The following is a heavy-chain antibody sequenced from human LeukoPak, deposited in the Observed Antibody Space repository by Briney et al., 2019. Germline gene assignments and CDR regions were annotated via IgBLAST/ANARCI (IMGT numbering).Heavy chain of an antibody. CDR3: AKHISSGWSRGAFDI. CDR1: GFTFNNAW. Sequence: GGSLRLSCEASGFTFNNAWMSWVRQAPGQGLEWASAISGSGGSTYYADSVKGRFTISRDNSKNTLFLQMNSLRAEDTAVYYCAKHISSGWSRGAFDIWGQGTMVTVSS. J-gene: IGHJ3*02. CDR2: ISGSGGST. V-gene: IGHV3-23*01. D-gene: IGHD6-19*01.